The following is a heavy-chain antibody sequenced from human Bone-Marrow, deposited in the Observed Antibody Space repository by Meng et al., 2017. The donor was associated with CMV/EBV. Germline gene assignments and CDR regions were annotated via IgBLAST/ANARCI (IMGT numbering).Heavy chain of an antibody. CDR2: ISSSSSYI. CDR3: ARASTYGGFDY. J-gene: IGHJ4*02. Sequence: GESLKIPCAASGFTFSSYSMNWVRQAPGKGLEWVSSISSSSSYIYYADSVKGRFTISRDNAKNSLYLQMNSLRAEDTAVYYCARASTYGGFDYWGQGTLVTVSS. CDR1: GFTFSSYS. V-gene: IGHV3-21*01. D-gene: IGHD4-17*01.